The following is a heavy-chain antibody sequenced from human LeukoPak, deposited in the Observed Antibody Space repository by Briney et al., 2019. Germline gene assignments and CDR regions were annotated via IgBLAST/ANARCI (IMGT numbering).Heavy chain of an antibody. D-gene: IGHD4-23*01. Sequence: GSSVRLLCAASGLIFSIYAMHWARHAPGRGREWVANIKYDESNKYYEDSVMGRLTISRNNSKNKLYLQINSLRAEDTAVYYCSRGARTCGGNAHCAFDIWGQGTMVTISS. CDR2: IKYDESNK. CDR3: SRGARTCGGNAHCAFDI. CDR1: GLIFSIYA. V-gene: IGHV3-30*01. J-gene: IGHJ3*02.